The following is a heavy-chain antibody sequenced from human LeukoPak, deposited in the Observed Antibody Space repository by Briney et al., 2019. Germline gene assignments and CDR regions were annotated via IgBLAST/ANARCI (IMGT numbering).Heavy chain of an antibody. CDR1: GYTLPSYG. Sequence: PGESLNISCKCSGYTLPSYGFGGARQMPGKGLEWMGKIDPSDSYTSYSPSFQGHATISAAKSISAAFLQWSSLKASDTAMYYCARHSHYDFWSGYLDCWSQGTLVTVSS. D-gene: IGHD3-3*01. CDR2: IDPSDSYT. V-gene: IGHV5-10-1*01. CDR3: ARHSHYDFWSGYLDC. J-gene: IGHJ4*02.